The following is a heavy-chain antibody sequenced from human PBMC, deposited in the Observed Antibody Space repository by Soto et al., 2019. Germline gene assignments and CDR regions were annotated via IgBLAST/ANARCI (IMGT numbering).Heavy chain of an antibody. V-gene: IGHV1-69*12. J-gene: IGHJ4*02. Sequence: QVQLVQSGAEVKKPGSSVKVSCKASGGTFSSYAISWVRQAPGQGLEWMGGIIPIFGTANYAQKFQGRVTITADESTSTAYMELSSLRSEDTAGYYCASLRYNWNVKGGAELDYWGQGTLVTVSS. CDR3: ASLRYNWNVKGGAELDY. CDR1: GGTFSSYA. D-gene: IGHD1-1*01. CDR2: IIPIFGTA.